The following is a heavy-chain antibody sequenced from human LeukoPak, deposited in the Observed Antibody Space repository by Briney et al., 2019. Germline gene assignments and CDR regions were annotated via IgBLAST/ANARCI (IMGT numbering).Heavy chain of an antibody. CDR2: ISGCGHNT. J-gene: IGHJ4*02. D-gene: IGHD3-9*01. CDR1: GFTFSSYA. CDR3: AKDESHYYDILTGYSAVDY. V-gene: IGHV3-23*01. Sequence: GGSLRLFCAASGFTFSSYAMRWVRRAPGGGLEWVSTISGCGHNTYYAASVKGRFTISRNNSKNTLYLQMNSLRAGDTAVYYCAKDESHYYDILTGYSAVDYWGQGALVTVA.